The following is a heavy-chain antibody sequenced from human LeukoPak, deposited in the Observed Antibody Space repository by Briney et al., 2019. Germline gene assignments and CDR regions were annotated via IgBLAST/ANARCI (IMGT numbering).Heavy chain of an antibody. D-gene: IGHD3-16*02. CDR1: GFTFSSYS. V-gene: IGHV3-21*01. CDR2: ISSSSSYI. Sequence: GGSLRLSCAASGFTFSSYSMNWVRQAPGKGLEWVSSISSSSSYIYYADSVKGRFTISRGNAKNSLYLQMNSLRAEDTAVYYCARERLSAFDIWGQGTMVTVSS. CDR3: ARERLSAFDI. J-gene: IGHJ3*02.